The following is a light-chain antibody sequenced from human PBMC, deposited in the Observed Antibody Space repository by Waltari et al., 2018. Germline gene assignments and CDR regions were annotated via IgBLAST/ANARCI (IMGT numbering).Light chain of an antibody. V-gene: IGKV1-39*01. CDR2: AAS. Sequence: DIQMTQSPSSLFASVVDRVTITCRASQSISSYLNWYQQKPGKAPKLLIYAASTLQSGVPSRFSGSGSGTDFTVTISSLQPEDIATYYCQQSYKTPHTVGGGTKVEIK. J-gene: IGKJ4*01. CDR3: QQSYKTPHT. CDR1: QSISSY.